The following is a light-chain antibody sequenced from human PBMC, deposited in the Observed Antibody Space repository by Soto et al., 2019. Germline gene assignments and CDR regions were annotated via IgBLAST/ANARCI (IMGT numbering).Light chain of an antibody. CDR3: QQYNTYPLT. CDR2: KAS. CDR1: QSISTW. J-gene: IGKJ4*01. V-gene: IGKV1-5*03. Sequence: DLQMTQSPSTLSASVGDRVTIACRASQSISTWLAWYQQKPGKAPKLLIYKASNLEGGVPSRFIGSGSGTEFTITISSLQPDDFATYYCQQYNTYPLTFGGGTTVEIK.